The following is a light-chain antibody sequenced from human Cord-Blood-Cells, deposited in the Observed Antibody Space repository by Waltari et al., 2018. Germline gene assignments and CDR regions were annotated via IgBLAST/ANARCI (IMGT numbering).Light chain of an antibody. CDR1: QSVSSSY. CDR2: GAS. CDR3: QQYCSSPPT. V-gene: IGKV3-20*01. Sequence: EIVLTQSPGTLSLSPGERATLSCRAIQSVSSSYLAWYQQKPGQAPRLLSFGASSRATVIPDRFSGSGAGTNFTLTISRLEPEDFSVYYCQQYCSSPPTFGQGTKVEIK. J-gene: IGKJ1*01.